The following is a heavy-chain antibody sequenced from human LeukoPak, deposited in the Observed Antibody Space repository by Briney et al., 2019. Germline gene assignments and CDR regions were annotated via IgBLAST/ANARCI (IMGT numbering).Heavy chain of an antibody. V-gene: IGHV4-4*07. CDR1: GGSISSYY. Sequence: KPSETLSLTRTVSGGSISSYYWSWIRQPAGKGLEWIGRIYSSGSTNYNPSLKSRVTISVDTSKNQFSLKLTSVTAADTAVYYCASIIVGARGAGNDAFDIWGQGTMVTVSS. CDR2: IYSSGST. D-gene: IGHD1-26*01. J-gene: IGHJ3*02. CDR3: ASIIVGARGAGNDAFDI.